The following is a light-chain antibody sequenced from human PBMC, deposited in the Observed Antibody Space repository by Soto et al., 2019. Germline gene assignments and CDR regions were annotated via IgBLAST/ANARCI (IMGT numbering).Light chain of an antibody. CDR3: SSYAGSNSYV. CDR1: SSDVGGYNF. Sequence: QSALTQPPSASGSPGQSVTISCTGTSSDVGGYNFVSWYQQHPGKAPKVMIYEVNRLPSGVPDRFSGSKSGNTASLTVSGLQAEDEADCYSSSYAGSNSYVFGTGTKLTVL. V-gene: IGLV2-8*01. CDR2: EVN. J-gene: IGLJ1*01.